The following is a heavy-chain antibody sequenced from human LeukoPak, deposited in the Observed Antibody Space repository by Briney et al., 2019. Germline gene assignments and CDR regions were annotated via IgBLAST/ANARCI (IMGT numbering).Heavy chain of an antibody. V-gene: IGHV4-34*01. CDR2: IYHSGST. Sequence: SETLSLTCAVYGGSFSGYYWSWIRQPPGKGLEWIGEIYHSGSTNYNPSLKSRVTISVDTSKNQFSLKLSSVTAADTAVYYCARDLHYSNYLTSWYFDLWGRGTLVTVSS. CDR1: GGSFSGYY. D-gene: IGHD4-11*01. J-gene: IGHJ2*01. CDR3: ARDLHYSNYLTSWYFDL.